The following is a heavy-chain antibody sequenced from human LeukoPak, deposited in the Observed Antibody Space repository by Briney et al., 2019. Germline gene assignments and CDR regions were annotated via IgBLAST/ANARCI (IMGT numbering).Heavy chain of an antibody. CDR2: IYTSGST. CDR1: GGSISSYY. Sequence: SETLSLTCTVSGGSISSYYWSWIRQPAGKGLGWIGRIYTSGSTNYNPSLKSRVTMSVDTSKNQFSLKLSSVTAADTAVHYCARDRGVVRGVIIREGWFDPWGQGTLVTVSS. V-gene: IGHV4-4*07. CDR3: ARDRGVVRGVIIREGWFDP. J-gene: IGHJ5*02. D-gene: IGHD3-10*01.